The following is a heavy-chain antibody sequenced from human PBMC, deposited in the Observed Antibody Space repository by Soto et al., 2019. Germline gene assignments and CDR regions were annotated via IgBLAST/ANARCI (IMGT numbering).Heavy chain of an antibody. CDR1: GYNFMRYG. D-gene: IGHD2-8*02. CDR3: SSWMSGGYWDWFDP. J-gene: IGHJ5*02. Sequence: QVQLVQSGAEVKKPGASVKVSCKASGYNFMRYGFTWVRQAPGQGLEWMGWINVENGETKYPQKIQGRVTMATDTSTSTAYMAQRSLTSDDTAVYYCSSWMSGGYWDWFDPWGHGTLVTVSS. CDR2: INVENGET. V-gene: IGHV1-18*04.